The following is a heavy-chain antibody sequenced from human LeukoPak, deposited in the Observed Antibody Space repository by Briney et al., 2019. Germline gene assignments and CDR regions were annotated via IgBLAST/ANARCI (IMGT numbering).Heavy chain of an antibody. V-gene: IGHV2-5*02. D-gene: IGHD3-22*01. CDR1: GFSLSTSGVG. CDR3: ARRQANHYDSSGYFNYYFDY. J-gene: IGHJ4*02. CDR2: IYWDDDK. Sequence: SGPTLVNPTQTLTLTCTFSGFSLSTSGVGVDWIRQAPGKALEWLALIYWDDDKRYSPSLKSRLTITKDTSKNQVVLTLTHMDPVDTATYYCARRQANHYDSSGYFNYYFDYWGQGTLVTVSS.